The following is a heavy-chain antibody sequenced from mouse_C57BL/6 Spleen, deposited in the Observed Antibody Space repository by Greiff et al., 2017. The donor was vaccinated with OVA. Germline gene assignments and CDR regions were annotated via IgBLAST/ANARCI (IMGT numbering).Heavy chain of an antibody. CDR1: GYSITSGYY. Sequence: DVKLQESGPGLVKPSQSLSLTCSVTGYSITSGYYWNWIRQFPGNKLEWMGYISYDGSNNYNTSLKNRISITRDTSKNQFFLKLNSVTTEDTATYYCAREGYSFDYWGQGTTLTVSS. V-gene: IGHV3-6*01. CDR2: ISYDGSN. D-gene: IGHD2-3*01. J-gene: IGHJ2*01. CDR3: AREGYSFDY.